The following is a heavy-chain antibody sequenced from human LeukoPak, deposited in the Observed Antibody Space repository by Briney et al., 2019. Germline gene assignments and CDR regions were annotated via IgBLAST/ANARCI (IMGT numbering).Heavy chain of an antibody. CDR1: GYTFTSFY. V-gene: IGHV1-46*01. CDR3: ARDSGGRGHFDL. J-gene: IGHJ4*02. Sequence: ASVKVSCKASGYTFTSFYMHWVRQAPGQGLDWIGVLNPGGGSTSYAQKFQGRVTMTGDTSTGTVYMELRSLRTEDTAVYFCARDSGGRGHFDLWGQGTLVTVSS. CDR2: LNPGGGST. D-gene: IGHD3-16*01.